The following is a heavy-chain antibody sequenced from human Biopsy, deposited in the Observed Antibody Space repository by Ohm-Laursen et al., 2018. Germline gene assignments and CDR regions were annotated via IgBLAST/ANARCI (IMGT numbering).Heavy chain of an antibody. CDR2: IRYDGSKK. V-gene: IGHV3-30*18. J-gene: IGHJ6*02. D-gene: IGHD5-24*01. CDR1: GFIFSTYD. Sequence: SLRLSCVASGFIFSTYDMHWVRQAPGKGLQWVTLIRYDGSKKYYADSVKGRFTISRDNSKSTLYLQMNNLRADDTAVYYCAKDLGRAESYGTDVWGQGTTVTVSS. CDR3: AKDLGRAESYGTDV.